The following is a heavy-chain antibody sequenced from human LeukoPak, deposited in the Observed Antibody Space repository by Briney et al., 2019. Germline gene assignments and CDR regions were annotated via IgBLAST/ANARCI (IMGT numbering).Heavy chain of an antibody. V-gene: IGHV3-23*01. CDR2: ITGSGDTT. Sequence: GGSLRLSCAASGFTFSSHGMSWVRQAPGKGLEWLSEITGSGDTTDYADSVKGRLTISRDNLKNTLYLEMNSLRAEGTAVYYCAKHPTRSYDFWSGYFILWGQGTLVTVSS. D-gene: IGHD3-3*01. CDR3: AKHPTRSYDFWSGYFIL. CDR1: GFTFSSHG. J-gene: IGHJ4*02.